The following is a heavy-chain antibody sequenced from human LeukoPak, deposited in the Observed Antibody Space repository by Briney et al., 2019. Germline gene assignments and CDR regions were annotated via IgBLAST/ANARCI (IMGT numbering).Heavy chain of an antibody. D-gene: IGHD2-2*01. CDR2: ISGSGGST. CDR3: ASGLPAAPLELFDY. CDR1: GFTFSSYA. J-gene: IGHJ4*02. Sequence: GGSLRLSCAASGFTFSSYAMSWVRQAPGKGLGWVSAISGSGGSTYYADSVKGRFTISRDNSKNTLYLQMNSLRAEDTAVYYCASGLPAAPLELFDYWGQGTLVTVSS. V-gene: IGHV3-23*01.